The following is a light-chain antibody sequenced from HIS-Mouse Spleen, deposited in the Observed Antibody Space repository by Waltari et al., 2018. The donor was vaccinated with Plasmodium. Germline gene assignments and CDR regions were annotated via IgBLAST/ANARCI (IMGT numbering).Light chain of an antibody. CDR1: KLGDKY. CDR3: QAWDSSTAV. CDR2: QDS. J-gene: IGLJ3*02. V-gene: IGLV3-1*01. Sequence: SYELTQPPSVSVSPGQTASITCSGDKLGDKYACWYQQKPGQSPVLVIYQDSKRPSGIHERLSGSNSGNTATLTISGTQAMEEADYYCQAWDSSTAVFGGGTKLTVL.